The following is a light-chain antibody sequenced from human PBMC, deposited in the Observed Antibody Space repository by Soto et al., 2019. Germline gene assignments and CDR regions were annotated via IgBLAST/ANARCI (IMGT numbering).Light chain of an antibody. J-gene: IGKJ2*01. V-gene: IGKV1-5*01. CDR2: DAS. Sequence: DIPMTQSPSTLSASVGDRVTITCRASQSISSWLAWYHQKPGKAPKLLIYDASSLESGVPSRFSGSGSGTEFTLTVSSLQPDDFATCCSQHYNSYPYTFGQGTKLELK. CDR1: QSISSW. CDR3: QHYNSYPYT.